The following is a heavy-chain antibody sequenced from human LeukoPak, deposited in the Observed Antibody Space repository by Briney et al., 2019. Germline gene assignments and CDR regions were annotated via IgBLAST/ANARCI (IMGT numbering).Heavy chain of an antibody. Sequence: PSETLSLPCTVSGGSISSNSYYWGWIRQPPGEGLEWIGSMHYCGSAYYNPSLKSRVTISVDTSKNQFSLKLSSVTAADTAVYYCARGGFRGVIVYFDYWGQGTLVTVSS. D-gene: IGHD3-10*01. CDR3: ARGGFRGVIVYFDY. J-gene: IGHJ4*02. CDR2: MHYCGSA. V-gene: IGHV4-39*01. CDR1: GGSISSNSYY.